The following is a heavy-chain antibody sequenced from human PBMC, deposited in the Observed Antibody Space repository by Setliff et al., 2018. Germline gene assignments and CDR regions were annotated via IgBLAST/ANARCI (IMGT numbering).Heavy chain of an antibody. J-gene: IGHJ5*02. CDR1: GSSITSSNW. Sequence: SETLSLTCGVSGSSITSSNWWSWIRQSPGKGLEWIGEIHHGGSTNYNPSLKSRVTMSVDTSKNQFSLKLTSVTAADTAIYYCARDTSSDWAAWFDPWSQGILVTVSS. CDR3: ARDTSSDWAAWFDP. D-gene: IGHD3-22*01. CDR2: IHHGGST. V-gene: IGHV4-4*02.